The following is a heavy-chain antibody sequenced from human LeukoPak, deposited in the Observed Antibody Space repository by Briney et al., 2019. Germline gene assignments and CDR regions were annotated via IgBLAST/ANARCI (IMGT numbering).Heavy chain of an antibody. D-gene: IGHD3-22*01. Sequence: GGSLRLSCAASGFSSSSYSMNWVRQAPGKGVWWGSSISSSSSYIYYADSVKGRFTISRDNAKNSLYLQMNSLRAEDTAVYYCAREGSGYYYRFDYWGQGTLVTVSS. J-gene: IGHJ4*02. CDR1: GFSSSSYS. CDR2: ISSSSSYI. CDR3: AREGSGYYYRFDY. V-gene: IGHV3-21*01.